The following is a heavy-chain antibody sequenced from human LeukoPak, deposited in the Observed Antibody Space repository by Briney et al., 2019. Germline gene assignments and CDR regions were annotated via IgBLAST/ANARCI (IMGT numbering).Heavy chain of an antibody. CDR1: GGSFSGYY. V-gene: IGHV4-34*01. Sequence: SETLSLTCAVYGGSFSGYYWSWIRQPPGKGLEWIGEMYHSGNTNYNPSLKSRVTFSVDKSKNHFSLKLSSVTAADTAVYYCARLRDSPIGDAFDIWGQGTMVTVSS. J-gene: IGHJ3*02. CDR3: ARLRDSPIGDAFDI. D-gene: IGHD2-15*01. CDR2: MYHSGNT.